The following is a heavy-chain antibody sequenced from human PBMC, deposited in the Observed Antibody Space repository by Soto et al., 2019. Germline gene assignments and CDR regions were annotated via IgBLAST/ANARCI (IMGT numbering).Heavy chain of an antibody. CDR3: AKDDYSSSSGMDY. Sequence: EVQLVESGGGLVPPGRSLRLSCAASGFTFDDYAMHWVRQAPGKGLEWVSSINWNSGSIGYADSVKGRFTISRDNAKNSLYLQMNSLRAEDTALYYCAKDDYSSSSGMDYWGQGTLVTVSS. V-gene: IGHV3-9*01. CDR2: INWNSGSI. J-gene: IGHJ4*02. D-gene: IGHD6-6*01. CDR1: GFTFDDYA.